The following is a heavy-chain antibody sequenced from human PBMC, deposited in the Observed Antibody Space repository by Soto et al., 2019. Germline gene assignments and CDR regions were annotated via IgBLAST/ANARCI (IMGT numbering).Heavy chain of an antibody. CDR1: GLIFSNLW. V-gene: IGHV3-7*01. CDR3: STIKPGGSDYFDS. D-gene: IGHD2-8*02. J-gene: IGHJ4*02. CDR2: IALDSTTR. Sequence: PGGSLRLSCAASGLIFSNLWMTWVRQAPGKGLEWVANIALDSTTRVYVDSVKGRFTISRDNDRNSLYLHMSSLSVEDTAVYYFSTIKPGGSDYFDSWGQGTQVTL.